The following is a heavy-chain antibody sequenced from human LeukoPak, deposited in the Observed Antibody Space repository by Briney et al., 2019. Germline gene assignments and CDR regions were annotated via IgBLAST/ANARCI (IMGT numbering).Heavy chain of an antibody. CDR1: GGTFSSYA. V-gene: IGHV1-69*05. CDR3: ARGNWGIAYGMDV. D-gene: IGHD6-13*01. J-gene: IGHJ6*02. CDR2: IIPIFGTA. Sequence: SVKVSCKASGGTFSSYAISWVRQAPGQGLEWMGGIIPIFGTANYAQKFQGRVTITRDASASTAYMELSSLRSEDTAVYYCARGNWGIAYGMDVWGQGTTVTVSS.